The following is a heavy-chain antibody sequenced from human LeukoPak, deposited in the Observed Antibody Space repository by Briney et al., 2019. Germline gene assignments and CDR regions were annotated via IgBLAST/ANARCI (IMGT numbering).Heavy chain of an antibody. J-gene: IGHJ2*01. CDR2: IYYTGTT. CDR1: GDPIRSSY. Sequence: SETLSLACTVSGDPIRSSYWSWIRQPPGKGLEWIGYIYYTGTTTYNPSLKSRVTISVDTSKNQYSLNLSSVTAADTAVYYCARRGGLNRGYWYFDLWGRGTLVTVSP. D-gene: IGHD3-16*01. CDR3: ARRGGLNRGYWYFDL. V-gene: IGHV4-59*01.